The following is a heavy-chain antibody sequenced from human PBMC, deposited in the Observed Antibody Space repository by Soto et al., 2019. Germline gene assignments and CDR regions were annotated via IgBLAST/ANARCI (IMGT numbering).Heavy chain of an antibody. J-gene: IGHJ6*02. CDR3: AREILWKYYYYYYGMDV. CDR2: INAGNGNT. CDR1: GYTFTSYA. D-gene: IGHD3-10*01. Sequence: ASVKVSCKASGYTFTSYAMHWVLQAPGQRLEWMGWINAGNGNTKYSQKFQGRVTITRDTSASTAYMELSSLRSEDTAVYYCAREILWKYYYYYYGMDVWGQGTTVTVSS. V-gene: IGHV1-3*01.